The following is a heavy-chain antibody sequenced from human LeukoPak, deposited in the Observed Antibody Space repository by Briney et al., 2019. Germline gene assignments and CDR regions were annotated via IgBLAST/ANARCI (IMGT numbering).Heavy chain of an antibody. CDR3: ARVSDFWSGYYTFDY. D-gene: IGHD3-3*01. Sequence: TSETLSLTCTVAGGSISSYYWSWIRQPAGKGLEWIGRIYTSGSTNYNPSLKSRVTMSVDTSKNQFSLKLSSVTAADTVVYCCARVSDFWSGYYTFDYWGQGTLVTVSS. CDR2: IYTSGST. J-gene: IGHJ4*02. V-gene: IGHV4-4*07. CDR1: GGSISSYY.